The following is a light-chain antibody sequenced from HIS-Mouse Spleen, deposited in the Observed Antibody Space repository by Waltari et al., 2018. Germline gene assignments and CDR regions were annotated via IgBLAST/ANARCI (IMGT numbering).Light chain of an antibody. Sequence: DIVMTQSPLSLPVTPGEPPSISCRSSQSLLHSNGYNYLDWYLQKPGQSPQLLIYLGSNRASGVPDRFSGSGSGTDFTLKIRRVEAEDVGVYYCMQALQTPYTFGQGTKLEIK. CDR3: MQALQTPYT. CDR2: LGS. J-gene: IGKJ2*01. V-gene: IGKV2-28*01. CDR1: QSLLHSNGYNY.